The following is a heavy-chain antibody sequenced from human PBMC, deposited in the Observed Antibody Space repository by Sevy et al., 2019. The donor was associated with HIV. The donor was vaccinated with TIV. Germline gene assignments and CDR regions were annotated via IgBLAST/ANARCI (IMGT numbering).Heavy chain of an antibody. CDR3: AKGGGTTTSPTYYYDSSGYRWFYY. J-gene: IGHJ4*02. CDR2: ISGSGGST. D-gene: IGHD3-22*01. Sequence: GGSLRLSCAASGFTFSSYAMSWVRQAPGKGLEWVSAISGSGGSTYYADSVKGRFTISRDNSKNTLYLQMNSLRAEDTAVYYRAKGGGTTTSPTYYYDSSGYRWFYYWGQGTLVTVSS. CDR1: GFTFSSYA. V-gene: IGHV3-23*01.